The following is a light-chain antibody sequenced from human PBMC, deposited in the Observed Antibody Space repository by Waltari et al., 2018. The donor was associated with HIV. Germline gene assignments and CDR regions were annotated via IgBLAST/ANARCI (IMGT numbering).Light chain of an antibody. V-gene: IGLV2-8*01. CDR1: SSDIGGYNS. CDR3: SSYGGNNNLL. J-gene: IGLJ2*01. Sequence: QSALTQPPSASGSPGQSVTLSCTGSSSDIGGYNSVSWYQQHPGKAPKVIIYAVTKPRSGVSDRFSAFKSGNTASLTVSGLQADDEADYYCSSYGGNNNLLFGGGTKLTVL. CDR2: AVT.